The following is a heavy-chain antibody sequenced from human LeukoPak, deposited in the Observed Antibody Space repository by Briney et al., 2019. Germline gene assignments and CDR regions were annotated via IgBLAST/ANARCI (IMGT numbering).Heavy chain of an antibody. J-gene: IGHJ4*02. Sequence: PGGSLRLSCAASGFTFSDYYMSWIRQAPGKGLEWVSYISSSGSTIYYADSVKGRFTISRENAKNSLYLQMNSLRAEDTAVYYCARTVWFGEPHFDYWGQGTLVIVSS. CDR3: ARTVWFGEPHFDY. CDR1: GFTFSDYY. V-gene: IGHV3-11*01. D-gene: IGHD3-10*01. CDR2: ISSSGSTI.